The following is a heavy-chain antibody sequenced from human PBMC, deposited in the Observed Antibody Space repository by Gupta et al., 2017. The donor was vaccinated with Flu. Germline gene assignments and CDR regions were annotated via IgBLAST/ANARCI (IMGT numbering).Heavy chain of an antibody. CDR2: INSDGSST. D-gene: IGHD4/OR15-4a*01. CDR3: ATMDGHAFDI. CDR1: GFTFSRYW. Sequence: EVQLVESGGGLVQPGGSLRLSCAATGFTFSRYWMNWVRQAPGKGLVWVSRINSDGSSTSYADSVKGRFTISRDNAKNTLYLQMNSLRAEDTAVYYCATMDGHAFDIWGQGTMVTVSS. J-gene: IGHJ3*02. V-gene: IGHV3-74*01.